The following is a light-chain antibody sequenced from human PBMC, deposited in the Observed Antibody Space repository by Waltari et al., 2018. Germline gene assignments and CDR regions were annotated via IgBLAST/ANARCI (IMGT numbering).Light chain of an antibody. CDR1: SSDVGGYNY. CDR3: SSYTSSITVV. V-gene: IGLV2-14*01. J-gene: IGLJ2*01. Sequence: QSALTQPASVSGSPGQSIAISCTGTSSDVGGYNYVSWYQQHPGKAPKLMIYEVSNRPSGVSNRFSGSKAGNTASLTFSGLQAEDEADYYCSSYTSSITVVFGGGTKLTVL. CDR2: EVS.